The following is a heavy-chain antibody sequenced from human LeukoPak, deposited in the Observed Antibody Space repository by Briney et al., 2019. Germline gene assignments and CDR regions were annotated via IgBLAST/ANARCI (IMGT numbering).Heavy chain of an antibody. CDR3: AREQPRPRRTVTLYYFDY. V-gene: IGHV4-4*07. J-gene: IGHJ4*02. CDR2: IYTSGST. D-gene: IGHD4-17*01. CDR1: GGSISSYY. Sequence: ASETLSLTCTDSGGSISSYYWSWIRQPAGKGLEWIGRIYTSGSTNYNPSLKSRVTMSVDTSKNQFSLKLSSVTAADTAVYYCAREQPRPRRTVTLYYFDYWGQGTLVTVSS.